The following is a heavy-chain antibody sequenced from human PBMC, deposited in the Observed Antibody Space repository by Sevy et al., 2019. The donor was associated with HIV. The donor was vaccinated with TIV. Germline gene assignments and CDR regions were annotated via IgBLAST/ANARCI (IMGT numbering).Heavy chain of an antibody. CDR2: INHSGST. CDR3: ARGGETPRGFDP. CDR1: GGSISSVNW. V-gene: IGHV4-4*02. Sequence: SETLSLTCAVSGGSISSVNWWHWVRQPPGKGLEWIGEINHSGSTNYNPSLKSRVTISVDNSKNQFSLKLSSVTAADTAVYYCARGGETPRGFDPWGQGSLVTVSS. J-gene: IGHJ5*02. D-gene: IGHD3-16*01.